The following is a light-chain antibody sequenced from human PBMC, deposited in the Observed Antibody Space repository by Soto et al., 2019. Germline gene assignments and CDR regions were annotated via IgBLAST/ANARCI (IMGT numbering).Light chain of an antibody. CDR1: SSVIGSYNY. V-gene: IGLV2-14*01. J-gene: IGLJ1*01. CDR2: DVS. CDR3: CSYTSTRTYV. Sequence: QSALTQPASVSGSPGQSITISCTGTSSVIGSYNYVSWYQQHPGKAPKLMTYDVSNRPSGASDRFSGSKSGNTASLTISGLQAEDEADYYCCSYTSTRTYVFGSGTKVTVL.